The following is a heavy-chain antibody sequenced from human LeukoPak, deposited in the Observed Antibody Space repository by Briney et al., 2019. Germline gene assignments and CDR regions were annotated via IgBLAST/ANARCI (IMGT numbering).Heavy chain of an antibody. V-gene: IGHV1-69*13. Sequence: SVKVSCKASGGTFSSYAISWVRQAPGQGLEWMGGIIPIFGTANYAQKFQGRVTITADESTSTAYMELSSLRSEDTAVYYCASMSSGLFRFDYWGQGTLVTASS. J-gene: IGHJ4*02. CDR2: IIPIFGTA. D-gene: IGHD3-22*01. CDR3: ASMSSGLFRFDY. CDR1: GGTFSSYA.